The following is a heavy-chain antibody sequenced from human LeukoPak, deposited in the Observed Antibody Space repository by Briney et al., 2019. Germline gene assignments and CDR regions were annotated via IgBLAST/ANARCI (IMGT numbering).Heavy chain of an antibody. D-gene: IGHD6-13*01. J-gene: IGHJ6*02. CDR2: ISSSSSTI. CDR1: GFTFSSYS. CDR3: ASSEYSSSWSNRYYYGMDV. V-gene: IGHV3-48*01. Sequence: GGSLRLSCAASGFTFSSYSMNWVRQAPGKGLEWVSYISSSSSTIYHADSVKGRFTISRDNAKNSLYLQMNSLRAEDTAVYYCASSEYSSSWSNRYYYGMDVWGQGTTVTVSS.